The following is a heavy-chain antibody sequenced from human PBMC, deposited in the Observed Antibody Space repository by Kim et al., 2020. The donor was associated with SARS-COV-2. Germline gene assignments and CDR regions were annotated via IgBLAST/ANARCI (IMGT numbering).Heavy chain of an antibody. Sequence: ASVKVSCKASGYTFTSYAMHWVRQAPGQRLEWMGWINAGNGNTKYSQKFQGRVTITRDTSASTAYMELSSLRSEDTAVYYCARLGPFVVVGEVGYYYGMDVWGQGTTVTVSS. CDR2: INAGNGNT. CDR1: GYTFTSYA. D-gene: IGHD2-15*01. V-gene: IGHV1-3*01. CDR3: ARLGPFVVVGEVGYYYGMDV. J-gene: IGHJ6*02.